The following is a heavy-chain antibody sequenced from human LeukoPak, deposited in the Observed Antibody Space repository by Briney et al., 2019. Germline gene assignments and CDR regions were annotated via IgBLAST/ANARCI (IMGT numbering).Heavy chain of an antibody. Sequence: ASVTVSCKASGYTFTGYYMHWVRQAPGQGLEWMGRINPNSGGTNYAQKFQGRVTMTRDTSISTAYMELSRLRSDDTAVYYCARAQYSSGWYSLYYYYYGMDVWGQGTTVTVSS. D-gene: IGHD6-19*01. CDR1: GYTFTGYY. V-gene: IGHV1-2*06. CDR2: INPNSGGT. CDR3: ARAQYSSGWYSLYYYYYGMDV. J-gene: IGHJ6*02.